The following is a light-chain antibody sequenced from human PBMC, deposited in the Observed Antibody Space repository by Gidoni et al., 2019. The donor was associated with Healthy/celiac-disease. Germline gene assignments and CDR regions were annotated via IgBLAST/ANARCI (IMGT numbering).Light chain of an antibody. J-gene: IGKJ4*01. CDR1: QSISSY. Sequence: IPMTQSPSSLSASVGDRVTITCRASQSISSYLNWYQQKPGKAPKLLIYAASSLQSGVPSRFSGSGSGTDFTLTISSLQPEDFATYYCQQSYSTPPVTFGGGTKVEIK. V-gene: IGKV1-39*01. CDR2: AAS. CDR3: QQSYSTPPVT.